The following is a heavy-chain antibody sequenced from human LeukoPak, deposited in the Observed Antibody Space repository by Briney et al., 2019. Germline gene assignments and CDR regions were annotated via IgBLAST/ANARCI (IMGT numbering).Heavy chain of an antibody. CDR3: ARGWEYSSGWYYFDY. V-gene: IGHV6-1*01. J-gene: IGHJ4*02. Sequence: SQTLSLTCAISGDSVSSNSAAWNWIRQSPSRGLEWLGRTYYKSKWYNDYAVSVKSRITINPDTSKNQFSLQLKSMTPEDTAVYYCARGWEYSSGWYYFDYWGQGTLVTVSS. D-gene: IGHD6-19*01. CDR2: TYYKSKWYN. CDR1: GDSVSSNSAA.